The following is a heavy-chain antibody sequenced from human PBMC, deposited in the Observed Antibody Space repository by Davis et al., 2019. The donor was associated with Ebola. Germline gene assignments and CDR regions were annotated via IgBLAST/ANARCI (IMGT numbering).Heavy chain of an antibody. CDR3: ARDLRYDSSGSDYYFYMDV. CDR2: IYYSGST. D-gene: IGHD3-22*01. Sequence: PSETLSLTCTVSGGSISRGGSYWTWIRQHPGKGLEWIGYIYYSGSTYCKPSLKSRVTISLDTSKNQFSLNLSSVTAADTAVYYCARDLRYDSSGSDYYFYMDVWGKGTTVTVSS. CDR1: GGSISRGGSY. V-gene: IGHV4-31*03. J-gene: IGHJ6*03.